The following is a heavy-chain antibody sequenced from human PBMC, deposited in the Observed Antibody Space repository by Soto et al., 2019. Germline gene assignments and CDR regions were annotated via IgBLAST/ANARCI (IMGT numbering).Heavy chain of an antibody. CDR2: IIPIFGTA. Sequence: QVQLVQSGAEVKKPGSSVKVSCKASGGTFSSYAISWVRQAPGQGLEWMGGIIPIFGTANYAQKFQGRVTITADKSTSTAYMELSSLRSEDTAVYYCARHIAVADHYYYYGMDVWGRGTTVTVSS. D-gene: IGHD6-19*01. CDR1: GGTFSSYA. J-gene: IGHJ6*02. CDR3: ARHIAVADHYYYYGMDV. V-gene: IGHV1-69*06.